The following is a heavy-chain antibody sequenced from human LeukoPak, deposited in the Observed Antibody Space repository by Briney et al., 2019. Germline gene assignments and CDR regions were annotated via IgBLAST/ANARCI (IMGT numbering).Heavy chain of an antibody. D-gene: IGHD3-3*01. CDR2: ISAYNGNT. CDR3: ARDSAYDFWSGYFRGMDV. CDR1: GYTFTSYG. Sequence: GSVKVSCKASGYTFTSYGISWVRQAPGQGREWMGWISAYNGNTNYAQKLQGRVTMTTDTSTSTAYMELRSLRSDDTAVYYCARDSAYDFWSGYFRGMDVWGQGTTVTVSS. J-gene: IGHJ6*02. V-gene: IGHV1-18*01.